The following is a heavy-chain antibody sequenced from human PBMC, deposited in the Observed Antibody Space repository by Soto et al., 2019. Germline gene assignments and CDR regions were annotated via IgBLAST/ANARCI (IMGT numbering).Heavy chain of an antibody. J-gene: IGHJ4*02. CDR3: AKGRLPWYTAIDY. CDR1: GFIFASFA. D-gene: IGHD2-2*02. CDR2: ISYDGTNK. V-gene: IGHV3-30-3*01. Sequence: GGSLRLSCAASGFIFASFAMHWVRQAPGKGLEWVAFISYDGTNKYYGDSVEGRFTISRDNSKDTLYLQMNSLRAEDTAVYYCAKGRLPWYTAIDYWGQGTLVTVPS.